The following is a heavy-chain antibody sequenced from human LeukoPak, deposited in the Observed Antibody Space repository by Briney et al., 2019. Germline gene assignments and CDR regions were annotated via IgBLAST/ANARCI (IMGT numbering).Heavy chain of an antibody. CDR1: GGSISGYY. CDR2: FYYTGYT. D-gene: IGHD5-18*01. CDR3: ARESYGIDS. J-gene: IGHJ4*02. Sequence: SETLSLTCSVSGGSISGYYWSWIRQPPGKGLEWIGYFYYTGYTNYNPSLKSRVAISVDTSKDQFSLYLTSVTAADTAVYYCARESYGIDSWGQGTLVSVSS. V-gene: IGHV4-59*01.